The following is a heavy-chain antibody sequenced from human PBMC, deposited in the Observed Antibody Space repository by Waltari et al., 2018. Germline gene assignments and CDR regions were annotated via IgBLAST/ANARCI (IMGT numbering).Heavy chain of an antibody. CDR3: ARVPPSIAARPGFDY. CDR1: GFTFSSYR. J-gene: IGHJ4*02. CDR2: ISSSSSTI. V-gene: IGHV3-48*01. Sequence: EVQLVESGGGLVQPGGSLRLSCAASGFTFSSYRMNWVRQAPGKGLEGVSYISSSSSTIYYADSVKGRFTISRDNAKNSLYLQMNSLRAEDTAVYYCARVPPSIAARPGFDYWGQGTLVTVSS. D-gene: IGHD6-6*01.